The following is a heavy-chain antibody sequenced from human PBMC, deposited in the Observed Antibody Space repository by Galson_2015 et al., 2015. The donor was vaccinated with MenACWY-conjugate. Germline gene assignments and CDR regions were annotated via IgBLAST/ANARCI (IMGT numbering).Heavy chain of an antibody. D-gene: IGHD1-1*01. CDR2: IYYSGST. J-gene: IGHJ3*02. V-gene: IGHV4-31*03. Sequence: TLSLPCPVTGASIDSGGYYWRWIRPHPGKGLEWSGYIYYSGSTYYKSSLKSRISISVDTSTSRFSLELRSVTAADTAVYYCARFEYNHSRWAFDIWGPGTMVTVSS. CDR3: ARFEYNHSRWAFDI. CDR1: GASIDSGGYY.